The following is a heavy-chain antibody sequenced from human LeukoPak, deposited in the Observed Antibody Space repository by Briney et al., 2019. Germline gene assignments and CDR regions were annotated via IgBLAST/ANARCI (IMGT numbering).Heavy chain of an antibody. J-gene: IGHJ4*02. CDR1: GYTFTGYY. CDR2: INPNSGGT. D-gene: IGHD6-6*01. Sequence: ASVKVSCKASGYTFTGYYMHWVRQAPGQGLEWMGWINPNSGGTNYAQKFQGRVTMTRDTSISTAYMELSRLRSDDTAVYYCARSGAESIAARPIDYWGQGTLVTVSS. CDR3: ARSGAESIAARPIDY. V-gene: IGHV1-2*02.